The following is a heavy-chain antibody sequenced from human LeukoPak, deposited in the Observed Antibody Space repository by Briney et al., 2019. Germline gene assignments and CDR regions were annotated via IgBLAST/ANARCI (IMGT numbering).Heavy chain of an antibody. V-gene: IGHV3-13*01. CDR2: IGTAGDT. J-gene: IGHJ6*02. CDR3: ARAPPTVTTQSNGMDV. CDR1: GFTFSSYD. D-gene: IGHD4-17*01. Sequence: PGGSLRLSCAASGFTFSSYDMHWVRQATGKGLEWVSAIGTAGDTYYPGSVKGRFTISRENAKNSLYLQMNSLRAGDTAVYYCARAPPTVTTQSNGMDVWGQGTTVTVSS.